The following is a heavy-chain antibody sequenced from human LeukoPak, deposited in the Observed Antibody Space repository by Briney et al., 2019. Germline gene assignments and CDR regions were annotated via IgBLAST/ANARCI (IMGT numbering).Heavy chain of an antibody. V-gene: IGHV3-48*02. Sequence: GGSLRLSCAASGFTFSSYSMNWVRQAPGKGLEWVSYISSSSSTIYYADSVKGRFTISRDNAKNSLYLQMNSLRDEDTAVYYCASSPYCGGDCYSFDYWGQGTLVTVSS. CDR2: ISSSSSTI. J-gene: IGHJ4*02. CDR1: GFTFSSYS. D-gene: IGHD2-21*02. CDR3: ASSPYCGGDCYSFDY.